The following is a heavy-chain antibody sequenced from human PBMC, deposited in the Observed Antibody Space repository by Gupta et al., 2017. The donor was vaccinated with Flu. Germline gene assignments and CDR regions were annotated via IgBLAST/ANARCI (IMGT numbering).Heavy chain of an antibody. CDR1: YN. J-gene: IGHJ6*02. D-gene: IGHD2-2*01. CDR2: ISSSGSTI. CDR3: ARDTVYRDGMDV. V-gene: IGHV3-11*01. Sequence: YNMSWIRQAPGKGLEWVSYISSSGSTIYYADSVKGRFTISRDNAKNSLYLQINSLRAEDTAVYYCARDTVYRDGMDVWGQGTTVTVSS.